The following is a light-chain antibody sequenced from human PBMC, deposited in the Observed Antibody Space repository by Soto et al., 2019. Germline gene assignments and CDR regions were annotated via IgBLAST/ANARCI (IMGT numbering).Light chain of an antibody. CDR3: QKYGSSLWT. Sequence: EIVMTQSPATLSVSPGERATISCRASQSVSSSYLAWYQQKPGQAHRLLIYGASSRATGIPDRFSGSGSGTDFTLTISRLEPEEFAVYYCQKYGSSLWTVGNGTKVDIK. CDR1: QSVSSSY. J-gene: IGKJ1*01. V-gene: IGKV3-20*01. CDR2: GAS.